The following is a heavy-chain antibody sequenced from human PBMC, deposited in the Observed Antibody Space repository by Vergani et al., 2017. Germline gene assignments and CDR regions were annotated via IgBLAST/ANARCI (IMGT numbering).Heavy chain of an antibody. CDR2: IQFDGSNQ. J-gene: IGHJ4*02. V-gene: IGHV3-30*02. CDR3: AKYLRDATDGFPDS. Sequence: QVQLVESGGGVVQRGGSLRLSCATSGFTLRNYDMQWIRQGPGKGLEFVAFIQFDGSNQYYADPVKGRFTLSRDFSKNTLYLQMNSLRSEDTALYYCAKYLRDATDGFPDSWGRGTLVIVSS. D-gene: IGHD2-21*01. CDR1: GFTLRNYD.